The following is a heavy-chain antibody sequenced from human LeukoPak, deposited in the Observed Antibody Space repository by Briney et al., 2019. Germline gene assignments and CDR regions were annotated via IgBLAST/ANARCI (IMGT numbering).Heavy chain of an antibody. V-gene: IGHV4-4*02. CDR3: ARTIYGGLNYFDY. D-gene: IGHD4/OR15-4a*01. CDR2: IYPSGST. J-gene: IGHJ4*02. CDR1: GVSISSSNW. Sequence: SGTLSLTCAVSGVSISSSNWWSWVRQPPGKGLEWIGEIYPSGSTNYNPSLNSRVTISVDKSKNQFSLKLTSVTAADSAVYYCARTIYGGLNYFDYWGQGALVTVSS.